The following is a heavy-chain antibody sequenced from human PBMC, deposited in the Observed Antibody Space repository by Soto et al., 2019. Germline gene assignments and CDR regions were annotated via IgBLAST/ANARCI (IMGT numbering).Heavy chain of an antibody. D-gene: IGHD3-3*01. CDR3: AKVSADIVVVPAYDFWSGYYTHHDAFDI. V-gene: IGHV3-23*01. J-gene: IGHJ3*02. Sequence: EVQLLESGGGLVQPGGSLRLSCAASGFTFSSYAMSWVRQAPGKGLEWVSAISGSGGSTYYADSVKGRFTISRDNSKNTLYLQMNSMGAEDTAVYYCAKVSADIVVVPAYDFWSGYYTHHDAFDIWGQGTMVTVSS. CDR2: ISGSGGST. CDR1: GFTFSSYA.